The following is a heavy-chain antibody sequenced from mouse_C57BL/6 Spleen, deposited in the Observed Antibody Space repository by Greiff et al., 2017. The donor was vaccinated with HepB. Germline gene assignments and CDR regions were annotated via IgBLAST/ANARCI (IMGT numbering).Heavy chain of an antibody. D-gene: IGHD1-1*01. CDR3: AREGGYGIAWFAY. Sequence: VQLQQSGPELVKPGASVKISCKASGYAFSSSWMNWVKQRPGKGLEWIGRIYPGDGDTNYNGKFKGKATLTADKSSSTAYMQLSSLTSEDSAVYFCAREGGYGIAWFAYWGQGTLVTVSA. J-gene: IGHJ3*01. CDR2: IYPGDGDT. CDR1: GYAFSSSW. V-gene: IGHV1-82*01.